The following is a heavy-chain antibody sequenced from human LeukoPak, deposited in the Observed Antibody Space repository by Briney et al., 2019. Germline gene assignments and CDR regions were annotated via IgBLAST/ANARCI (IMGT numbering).Heavy chain of an antibody. CDR2: IYYSGST. CDR3: ARVGVVHAFDY. V-gene: IGHV4-61*01. Sequence: SETLSLTCTVSGGSISSSSYYWSWIRQPPGKGLEWIGYIYYSGSTNYNPSLKSRVTISVDTSKNQFSLKLSSVTAADTAVYYCARVGVVHAFDYWGQGTLVTVSS. J-gene: IGHJ4*02. CDR1: GGSISSSSYY. D-gene: IGHD3-3*01.